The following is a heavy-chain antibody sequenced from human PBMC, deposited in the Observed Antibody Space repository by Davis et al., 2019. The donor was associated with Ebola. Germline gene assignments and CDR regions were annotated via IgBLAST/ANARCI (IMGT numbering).Heavy chain of an antibody. CDR1: GYTFSNYA. J-gene: IGHJ6*02. Sequence: SVQVSCKASGYTFSNYAINWVRQATGQGLAWMGWMNPNSGDTGYAQKFQGRVTMTRNTYISTAYMELSSLRSEDTSVYYCAREGTGDGFIYYYGMGVWGQGTTVTVSS. V-gene: IGHV1-8*01. CDR2: MNPNSGDT. CDR3: AREGTGDGFIYYYGMGV. D-gene: IGHD1-1*01.